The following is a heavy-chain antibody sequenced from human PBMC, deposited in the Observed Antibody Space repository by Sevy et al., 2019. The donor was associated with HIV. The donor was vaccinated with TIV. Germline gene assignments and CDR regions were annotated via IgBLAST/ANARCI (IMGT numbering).Heavy chain of an antibody. CDR3: ARASLVLRYFDWLPTSNWFDP. V-gene: IGHV3-74*01. Sequence: GGSLRLSCAASGFTVSSNYMSWVRQAPGKGLVWVSRINSDGSSTSYADSVKGRFTISRDNAKNTLYLQMNSLRAEDTAVYYCARASLVLRYFDWLPTSNWFDPWGQGTLVTVSS. J-gene: IGHJ5*02. D-gene: IGHD3-9*01. CDR1: GFTVSSNY. CDR2: INSDGSST.